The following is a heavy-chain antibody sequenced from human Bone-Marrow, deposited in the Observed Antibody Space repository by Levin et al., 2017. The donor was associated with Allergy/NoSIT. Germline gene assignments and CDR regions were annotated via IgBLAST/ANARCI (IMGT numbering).Heavy chain of an antibody. J-gene: IGHJ6*02. CDR1: GGSISGYY. V-gene: IGHV4-59*01. D-gene: IGHD3-16*01. CDR2: IYNSGNT. Sequence: MSSETLSLTCSVSGGSISGYYWSWIRQPPGKGLEWIAYIYNSGNTNYNPSLKSRVTISADTSKSQLSLKLSSVTAADTAVYYCAREKHYGGLDVWGQGTTVIVSS. CDR3: AREKHYGGLDV.